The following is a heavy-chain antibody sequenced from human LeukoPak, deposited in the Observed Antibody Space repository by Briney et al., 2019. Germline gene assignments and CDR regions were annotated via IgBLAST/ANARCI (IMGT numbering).Heavy chain of an antibody. CDR2: ISYDGSNK. CDR3: AKDRGYSYAFDY. D-gene: IGHD5-18*01. CDR1: GFTFSSYG. J-gene: IGHJ4*02. V-gene: IGHV3-30*18. Sequence: GGSLRLSCAASGFTFSSYGMHWVRQAPGKGLEWVVVISYDGSNKYYADSVKGRFTISRDNSKNTLYLQMNSLRAEDTAVYYCAKDRGYSYAFDYWGQGTLVTVSS.